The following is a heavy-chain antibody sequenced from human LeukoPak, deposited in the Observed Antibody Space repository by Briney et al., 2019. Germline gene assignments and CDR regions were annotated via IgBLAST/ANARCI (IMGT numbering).Heavy chain of an antibody. D-gene: IGHD3-22*01. V-gene: IGHV3-23*01. Sequence: GGSLRLSCAASVLTLSRYAMSCGREAPGEGLEWGLAISGSGGRTYYADSVKGRFTISRDNSKNTLYLQMNSLRAEDTAVYYCARIMRYYDSSGYYSNYFDYWGQGTLVTVSS. CDR1: VLTLSRYA. J-gene: IGHJ4*02. CDR3: ARIMRYYDSSGYYSNYFDY. CDR2: ISGSGGRT.